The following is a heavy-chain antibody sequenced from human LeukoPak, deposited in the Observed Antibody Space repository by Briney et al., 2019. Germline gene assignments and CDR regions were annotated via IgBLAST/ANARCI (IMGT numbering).Heavy chain of an antibody. CDR2: MYHSGST. V-gene: IGHV4-59*01. CDR3: ARSIAARHSYFDY. Sequence: SETLSLTCTVSGDSISPNYWSWIRQPPGKGLEWIGYMYHSGSTNYNPSFKSRVTISVDTSKNQFSLKLSSVTTADTAVYYCARSIAARHSYFDYWGQGTLVTVSS. D-gene: IGHD6-6*01. CDR1: GDSISPNY. J-gene: IGHJ4*02.